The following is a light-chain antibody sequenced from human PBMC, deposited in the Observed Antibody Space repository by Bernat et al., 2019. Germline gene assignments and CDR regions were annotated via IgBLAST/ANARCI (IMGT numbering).Light chain of an antibody. CDR3: QQYNNWPLT. CDR2: GAS. J-gene: IGKJ4*01. CDR1: QSINTY. V-gene: IGKV3-15*01. Sequence: EIVMTQSPATLSVSPGERATLSCRASQSINTYLAWYQQKPGQAPRLLIYGASTRATGIPARFSGSGSGTEFTLTISNLQSEDFSVYYCQQYNNWPLTFGGGTKVEIK.